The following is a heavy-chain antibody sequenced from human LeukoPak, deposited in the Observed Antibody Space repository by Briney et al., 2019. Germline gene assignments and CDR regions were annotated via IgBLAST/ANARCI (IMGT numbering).Heavy chain of an antibody. J-gene: IGHJ4*02. V-gene: IGHV3-20*04. CDR1: GFTFDDYG. Sequence: GGSLRLSCAASGFTFDDYGMSWVRQVPGKGLEWVSGIKWNGGSTGYADSVKGRFTISRDNAKNSLYLQMDSLRAEDTAFYCCARGWDGDYAGYFDYWGQGTLVTVSS. CDR3: ARGWDGDYAGYFDY. CDR2: IKWNGGST. D-gene: IGHD4-17*01.